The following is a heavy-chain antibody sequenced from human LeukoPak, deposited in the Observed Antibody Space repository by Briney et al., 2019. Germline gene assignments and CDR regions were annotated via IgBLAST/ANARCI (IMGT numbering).Heavy chain of an antibody. J-gene: IGHJ5*02. CDR1: GYIFTSYW. D-gene: IGHD3-10*01. CDR3: ARLDRFGDRGWFDP. V-gene: IGHV5-51*01. CDR2: IYPGDSDT. Sequence: GASLQISCKGSGYIFTSYWIGWVRQLPGKGLEWMGIIYPGDSDTRYSPSFQGQVTISADKSISTAYLQWSSLKASDTAMYYCARLDRFGDRGWFDPWGQGTLVTVSS.